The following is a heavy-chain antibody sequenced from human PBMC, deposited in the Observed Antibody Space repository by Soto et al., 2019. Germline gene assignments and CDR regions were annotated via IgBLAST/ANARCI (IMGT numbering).Heavy chain of an antibody. V-gene: IGHV4-39*01. D-gene: IGHD3-10*01. Sequence: SETLSLPCTVSGFSISSSSYYWGWIRQPPGKGLEWIGSIYYSGSTYYNPSLKSRVTISVDTSKNQFSLKLSSVTAADTAVYYCARYDGSGSHYFDYWGQGTLVTVSS. CDR3: ARYDGSGSHYFDY. CDR2: IYYSGST. J-gene: IGHJ4*02. CDR1: GFSISSSSYY.